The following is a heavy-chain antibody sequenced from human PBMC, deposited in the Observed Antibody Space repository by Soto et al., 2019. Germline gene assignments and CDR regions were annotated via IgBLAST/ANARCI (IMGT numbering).Heavy chain of an antibody. J-gene: IGHJ6*02. CDR2: ISYDGSNK. D-gene: IGHD3-9*01. Sequence: GGSLRLSCAASGFTFSSYCMHWVRQAPGKGLEWVAVISYDGSNKYYADSVKGRFTISRDNSKNTLYLQMNSLRAEDTAVYYCAKDRRYESILTGYYYYYYGMDVWGQGTTVTVSS. CDR3: AKDRRYESILTGYYYYYYGMDV. CDR1: GFTFSSYC. V-gene: IGHV3-30*18.